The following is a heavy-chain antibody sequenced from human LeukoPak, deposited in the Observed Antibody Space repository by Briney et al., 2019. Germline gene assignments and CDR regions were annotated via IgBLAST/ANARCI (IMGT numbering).Heavy chain of an antibody. J-gene: IGHJ4*02. V-gene: IGHV6-1*01. Sequence: SQTLSLTCAISGDSVSSNSAAWNWIRQSPSRGLEWLGRTYYRSKWYNDYAVSVKSRITINPDTSKNQFSLKLSSVTAADTAVYYCARASGYSYGLYYFDYWGQGTLVTVSS. D-gene: IGHD5-18*01. CDR3: ARASGYSYGLYYFDY. CDR2: TYYRSKWYN. CDR1: GDSVSSNSAA.